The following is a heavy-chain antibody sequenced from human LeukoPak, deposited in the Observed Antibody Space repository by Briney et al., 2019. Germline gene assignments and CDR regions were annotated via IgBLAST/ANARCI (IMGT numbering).Heavy chain of an antibody. CDR1: GFTFSSYS. CDR3: ARDYSGYDDY. Sequence: GGSLRLSCAASGFTFSSYSMNWVRQAPGKGLVWVSRTNPDGSSTSYADSVKGRFTISRDNAKNTLYLQMNSLRAEDTAVYYCARDYSGYDDYWGQGTLVTVSS. D-gene: IGHD5-12*01. V-gene: IGHV3-74*01. J-gene: IGHJ4*02. CDR2: TNPDGSST.